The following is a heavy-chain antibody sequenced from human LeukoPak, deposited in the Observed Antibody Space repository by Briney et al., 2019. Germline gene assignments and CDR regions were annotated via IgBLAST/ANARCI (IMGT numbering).Heavy chain of an antibody. CDR1: GYSFTGYW. V-gene: IGHV5-51*01. CDR2: IYPGDSDT. Sequence: GESLKISCQGSGYSFTGYWIGWVRQVPGKGLEWMGIIYPGDSDTRYNPSFQGQVTISADKSISTAYLQWGSLRASDTAMYYCARHPGSSGWSYVYWGQGTLVTVSS. D-gene: IGHD6-19*01. J-gene: IGHJ4*02. CDR3: ARHPGSSGWSYVY.